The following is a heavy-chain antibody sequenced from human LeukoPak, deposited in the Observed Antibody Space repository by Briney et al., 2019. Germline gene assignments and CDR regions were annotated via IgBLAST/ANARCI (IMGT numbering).Heavy chain of an antibody. CDR3: ARDITDCSSTSCRKGYYYMDV. V-gene: IGHV3-21*01. J-gene: IGHJ6*03. D-gene: IGHD2-2*01. Sequence: GGSLRLSCAASGFTFSSYSMNWVRQAPGKGLEWVSSISSSSYICYADSVKGRFTISRDNAKNSLYLQMNSLRAEDTAVYYCARDITDCSSTSCRKGYYYMDVWGRGTTATISS. CDR1: GFTFSSYS. CDR2: ISSSSYI.